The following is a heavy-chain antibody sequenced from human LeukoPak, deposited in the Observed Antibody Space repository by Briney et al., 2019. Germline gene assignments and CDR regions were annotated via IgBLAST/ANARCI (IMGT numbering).Heavy chain of an antibody. V-gene: IGHV1-2*04. J-gene: IGHJ3*02. CDR1: GYTFTGYY. D-gene: IGHD3-22*01. CDR3: ARDSLYYYDSSGYPGAFDI. CDR2: INPNSGGT. Sequence: ASVKVSCKASGYTFTGYYMHWVRQAPGQGLEWMEWINPNSGGTNYAQKFQGWVTMTRDTSISTAYMELSRLRSDDTAVYYCARDSLYYYDSSGYPGAFDIWGQGTMVTVSS.